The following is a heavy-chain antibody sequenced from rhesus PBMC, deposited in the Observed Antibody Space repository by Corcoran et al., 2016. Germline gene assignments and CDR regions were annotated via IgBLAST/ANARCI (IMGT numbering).Heavy chain of an antibody. CDR3: ARVGSSWAEWDTVGTEWYFDL. J-gene: IGHJ2*01. V-gene: IGHV4S14*01. Sequence: QVQLQESGPGLVKPSETLSLTCAVSGYSISSGYYWGWIRQPPGKGLEWVGSIYGSGGSKYLNPALKSRGTLSGETAKNQFSLKLSSVTAADTAVYYCARVGSSWAEWDTVGTEWYFDLWGPGTPITISS. CDR2: IYGSGGSK. CDR1: GYSISSGYY. D-gene: IGHD5-42*01.